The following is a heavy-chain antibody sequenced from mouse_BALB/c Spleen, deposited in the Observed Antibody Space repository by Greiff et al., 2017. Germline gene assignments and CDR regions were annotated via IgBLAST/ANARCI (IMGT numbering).Heavy chain of an antibody. CDR3: AREGIRAMDY. J-gene: IGHJ4*01. Sequence: EVMLVESGGGLVKPGGSLKLSCAASGFTFSDYYMYWVRQTPEKRLEWVATISDGGSSTYYPDSVKGRFTISRDNAKNNLYLQMSSLKSEDTAMYYCAREGIRAMDYWGQGTSVTVSS. D-gene: IGHD5-2*01. V-gene: IGHV5-4*02. CDR1: GFTFSDYY. CDR2: ISDGGSST.